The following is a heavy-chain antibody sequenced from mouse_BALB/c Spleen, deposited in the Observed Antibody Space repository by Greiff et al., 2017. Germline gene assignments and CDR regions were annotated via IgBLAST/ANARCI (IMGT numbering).Heavy chain of an antibody. CDR3: ARSYGNYYAMDY. J-gene: IGHJ4*01. CDR1: GYTFTDYN. Sequence: EVQLQQSGPELVKPGASVKISCKASGYTFTDYNIHWVKQSHGKSLEWIGYIYPYNGGTGYNQKFKSKATLTVDNSSSTAYMEFRSLTSEDAAVYYCARSYGNYYAMDYWGQGTSVTVSS. D-gene: IGHD2-1*01. V-gene: IGHV1S29*02. CDR2: IYPYNGGT.